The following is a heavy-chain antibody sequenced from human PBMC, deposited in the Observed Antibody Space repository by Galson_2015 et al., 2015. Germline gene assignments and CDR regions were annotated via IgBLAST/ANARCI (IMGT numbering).Heavy chain of an antibody. V-gene: IGHV3-9*01. CDR1: GFTFDDYA. J-gene: IGHJ4*02. D-gene: IGHD1-26*01. CDR2: VRWNNGSI. Sequence: ALRLSCAASGFTFDDYAMRWVRHARGKGLEWVAGVRWNNGSIGYADSVKGRFTISRDNAKNSLYLQMNSLRAEDTALYYCAKDSRSYLTSSFDYWGQGTLVTVSS. CDR3: AKDSRSYLTSSFDY.